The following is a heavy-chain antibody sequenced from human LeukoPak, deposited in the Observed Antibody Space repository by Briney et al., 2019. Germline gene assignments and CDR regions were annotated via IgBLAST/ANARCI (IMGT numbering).Heavy chain of an antibody. D-gene: IGHD2-15*01. CDR3: AKSGLNRFDY. CDR1: GYTFSSYA. Sequence: PGGSLRLSCEASGYTFSSYAMSWVRQAPGKGLEWVSTISGSGGSTHYADSVKGRFTISRDDSKNTLYLQMNSLRADDTAVFYCAKSGLNRFDYWGQGTLVTVSS. CDR2: ISGSGGST. V-gene: IGHV3-23*01. J-gene: IGHJ4*02.